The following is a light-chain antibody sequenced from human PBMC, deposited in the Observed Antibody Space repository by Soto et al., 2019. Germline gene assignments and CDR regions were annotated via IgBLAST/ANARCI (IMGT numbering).Light chain of an antibody. Sequence: QSALTQPASVSGSPGRSITISCTGTSSDVGSYNLVSWYQQYPGKAPKLMIHEVSERPSGVSNRFSGSKSGNTASLTISGLQAEDEADYYCCSYAGSSTSLYVFGTGTKVTVL. CDR3: CSYAGSSTSLYV. CDR1: SSDVGSYNL. CDR2: EVS. J-gene: IGLJ1*01. V-gene: IGLV2-23*02.